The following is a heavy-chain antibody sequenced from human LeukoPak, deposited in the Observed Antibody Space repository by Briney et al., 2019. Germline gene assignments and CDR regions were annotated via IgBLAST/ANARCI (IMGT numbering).Heavy chain of an antibody. CDR3: ARRSYSSSWNFDY. Sequence: GESLKISCKGSGYSFTSYWIGWVRQMPGKGLEWMGTIYPGDSDIRHSPSFQGQVTISADKSISTAYLQWSSLKASDTAMYYCARRSYSSSWNFDYWGQGTLVTVSS. CDR2: IYPGDSDI. V-gene: IGHV5-51*01. D-gene: IGHD6-13*01. CDR1: GYSFTSYW. J-gene: IGHJ4*02.